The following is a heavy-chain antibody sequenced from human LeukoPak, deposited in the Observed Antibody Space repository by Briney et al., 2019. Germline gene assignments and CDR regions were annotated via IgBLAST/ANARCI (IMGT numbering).Heavy chain of an antibody. D-gene: IGHD3-10*01. CDR2: INHSGST. J-gene: IGHJ5*02. CDR3: ARGGGIYYGA. V-gene: IGHV4-34*01. Sequence: PSETLSLTCAVYGGSFSGYYWSWIRQPPGKGLEWIGEINHSGSTNYNPSLKSRVTISVDTSKNQFSLKLSSVTAADTAVYYCARGGGIYYGAWGQGTLVTVSS. CDR1: GGSFSGYY.